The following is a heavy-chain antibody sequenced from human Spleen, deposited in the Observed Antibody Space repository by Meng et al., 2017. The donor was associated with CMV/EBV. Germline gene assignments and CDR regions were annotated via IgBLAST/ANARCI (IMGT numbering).Heavy chain of an antibody. J-gene: IGHJ4*02. CDR1: GFTFSTYW. CDR2: ISSDGSGT. CDR3: ATGYSTGWYMGGIDY. D-gene: IGHD6-19*01. Sequence: ESLKISCAASGFTFSTYWMHWVRQAPGKGLVWVSHISSDGSGTSYADSVKGRFTISGDNAKNTLSLQMNSLRAEDTAVYYCATGYSTGWYMGGIDYWGRGTLVTVSS. V-gene: IGHV3-74*01.